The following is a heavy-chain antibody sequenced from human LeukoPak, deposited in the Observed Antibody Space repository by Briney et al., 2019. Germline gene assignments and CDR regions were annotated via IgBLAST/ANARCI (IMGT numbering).Heavy chain of an antibody. V-gene: IGHV4-4*02. CDR3: ARVRPSSSSSPFDY. Sequence: SETLSLTCGVSGGPVSSTNWWPWIRQPPGKGLEWIGEVYLDGRTNFNPSLKSRLTMSVDLSENHVSLKLSSVTAADTAVYYCARVRPSSSSSPFDYWGQGTLVTVSS. CDR1: GGPVSSTNW. CDR2: VYLDGRT. D-gene: IGHD6-6*01. J-gene: IGHJ4*02.